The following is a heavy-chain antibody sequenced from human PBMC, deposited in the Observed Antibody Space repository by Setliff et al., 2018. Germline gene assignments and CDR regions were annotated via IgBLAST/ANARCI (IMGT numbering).Heavy chain of an antibody. CDR1: GASLSSGTYY. Sequence: SETLSLTCTVSGASLSSGTYYWGWIRQPPGKGLEWIGRIYYSGSSYQNPSLRSRIAVSVDTSKNQFSLRLNSVTAADTAVYSCARAAARAEYSDTSAYLPFDFWGLGTLVTVSS. CDR3: ARAAARAEYSDTSAYLPFDF. CDR2: IYYSGSS. D-gene: IGHD3-16*01. V-gene: IGHV4-39*07. J-gene: IGHJ4*02.